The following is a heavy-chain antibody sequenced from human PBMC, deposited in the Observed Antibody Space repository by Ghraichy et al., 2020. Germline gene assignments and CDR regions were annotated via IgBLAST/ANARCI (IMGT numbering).Heavy chain of an antibody. Sequence: GGSLRLSCAASGFTFSSYAMHWVRQAPGKRLEWVAVISYDGSNKYYADSVKGRFTISRDNSKNTLYLQMNSLRAEDTAVYYCARDLIYPRLRLGELSAEFDYWGQGTLVTVSS. CDR1: GFTFSSYA. V-gene: IGHV3-30*04. CDR2: ISYDGSNK. J-gene: IGHJ4*02. D-gene: IGHD3-16*02. CDR3: ARDLIYPRLRLGELSAEFDY.